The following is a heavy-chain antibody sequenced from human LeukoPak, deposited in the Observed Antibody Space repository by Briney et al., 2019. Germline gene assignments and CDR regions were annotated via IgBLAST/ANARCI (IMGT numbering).Heavy chain of an antibody. CDR2: ISHDGKRK. CDR1: GFTFNNDA. D-gene: IGHD3-22*01. CDR3: ARGSSGYYH. V-gene: IGHV3-30*03. Sequence: GRSLRLSCAASGFTFNNDAMHWVRQAPGKGLEWVAFISHDGKRKYYIESVKGRFTISRDDSKNTLYLQMNSLRAEDTAVYYCARGSSGYYHWGQGTLVTVSS. J-gene: IGHJ5*02.